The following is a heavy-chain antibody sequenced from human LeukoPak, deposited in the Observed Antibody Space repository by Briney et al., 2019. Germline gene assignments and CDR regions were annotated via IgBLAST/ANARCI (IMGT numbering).Heavy chain of an antibody. Sequence: SETLSLTCTVSGGSISSSSYYWGWIRQPPGKGLEWIGYIYYSGSTNYNPSLKSRVTISVDTSKNQFSLKLSSVTAADTAVYYCARDQVGYGDPRGFDYWGQGTLVTVSS. V-gene: IGHV4-61*01. J-gene: IGHJ4*02. CDR1: GGSISSSSYY. CDR2: IYYSGST. CDR3: ARDQVGYGDPRGFDY. D-gene: IGHD4-17*01.